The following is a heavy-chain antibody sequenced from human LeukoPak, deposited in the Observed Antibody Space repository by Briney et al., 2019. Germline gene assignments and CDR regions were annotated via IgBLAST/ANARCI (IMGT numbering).Heavy chain of an antibody. CDR3: TLYDSGKIDY. CDR1: RVTYSNAW. D-gene: IGHD3-10*01. V-gene: IGHV3-15*01. CDR2: ITSKADGETS. Sequence: PGGSLTLSCVATRVTYSNAWMTWVRQAPWRGLEWVGRITSKADGETSLYAAPVKGRLTISRDDSQNTLYLQMNSLKIEDTAVYYCTLYDSGKIDYWGQGTLVTVSS. J-gene: IGHJ4*02.